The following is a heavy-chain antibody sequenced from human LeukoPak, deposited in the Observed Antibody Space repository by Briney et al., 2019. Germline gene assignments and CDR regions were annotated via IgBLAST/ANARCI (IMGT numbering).Heavy chain of an antibody. CDR1: GGTFSSYA. Sequence: ASVKVSCKASGGTFSSYAISWVRQAPGQGLEWMGGIIPIFGTANYAQKFQGRVTITADKSTSTAYMELSSLRSEDTAVYYCAKEEEWLAQGYFDYWGQGTLVTVSS. J-gene: IGHJ4*02. D-gene: IGHD6-19*01. CDR2: IIPIFGTA. CDR3: AKEEEWLAQGYFDY. V-gene: IGHV1-69*06.